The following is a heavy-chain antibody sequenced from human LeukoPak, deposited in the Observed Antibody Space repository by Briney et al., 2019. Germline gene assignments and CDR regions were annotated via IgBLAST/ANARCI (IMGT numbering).Heavy chain of an antibody. D-gene: IGHD6-13*01. CDR3: ARTLIPASGRIDY. CDR2: IYHSGST. V-gene: IGHV4-4*02. CDR1: GGSISTNAW. Sequence: SGTLSLTCAVSGGSISTNAWWSWVRQPPGKGLEWIGEIYHSGSTNYNPSLKSRVTISVDKSKNHFSLNLTSVTAADTAVYYCARTLIPASGRIDYWGQGTLVTVSS. J-gene: IGHJ4*02.